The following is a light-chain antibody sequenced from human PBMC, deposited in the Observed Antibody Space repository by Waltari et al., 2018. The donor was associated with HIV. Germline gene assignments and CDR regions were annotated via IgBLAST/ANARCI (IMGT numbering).Light chain of an antibody. CDR3: QQYYGVPLT. V-gene: IGKV1-NL1*01. CDR2: GAF. J-gene: IGKJ4*01. Sequence: DIQMTQSPSSLSASIGDTVSIPCRASQDISNSVSWFQQQPGKVPKLLVHGAFILQRGVPSRFSGSGSGTHYNLTISGLQAEDFATYFCQQYYGVPLTFGGGTRVDI. CDR1: QDISNS.